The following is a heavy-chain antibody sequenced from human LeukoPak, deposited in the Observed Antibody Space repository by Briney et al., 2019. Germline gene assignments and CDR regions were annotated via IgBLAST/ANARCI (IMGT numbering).Heavy chain of an antibody. CDR3: AGGRRNGYIYWDY. V-gene: IGHV4-39*07. J-gene: IGHJ4*02. Sequence: KPSETLSLTCTVSGGSISSSSYYWGWMRQPPGRELVWIGDIYDSVTSDSNPAIRRRVTISIDTSKNQFSLKLSSLTAADTAVYYWAGGRRNGYIYWDYWGQGTLVTVSS. D-gene: IGHD5-24*01. CDR2: IYDSVTS. CDR1: GGSISSSSYY.